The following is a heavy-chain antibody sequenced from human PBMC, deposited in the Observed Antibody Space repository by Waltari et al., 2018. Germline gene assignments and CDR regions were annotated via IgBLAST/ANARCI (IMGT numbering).Heavy chain of an antibody. CDR3: ARDRSWYLDL. J-gene: IGHJ2*01. V-gene: IGHV1-2*02. Sequence: QVQLVQSAAEVKKPGASVKVSCEASGYSFTGYYIHWVRQAPGQGLEWMGWINPNGDLTQDAQKVQGRDTMTRAASISTAYMELRSLTSDDTAIYYCARDRSWYLDLWGRGTLVTVSS. CDR1: GYSFTGYY. CDR2: INPNGDLT.